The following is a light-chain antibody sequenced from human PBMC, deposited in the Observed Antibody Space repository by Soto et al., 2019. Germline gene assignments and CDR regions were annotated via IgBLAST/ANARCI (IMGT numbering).Light chain of an antibody. CDR2: GAS. V-gene: IGKV3-20*01. J-gene: IGKJ2*01. CDR1: QSVTSDY. Sequence: EIVLTQSPGTLSLSPGERVTLSCRTSQSVTSDYLAWYQQKPGQSPRLLMYGASTRATGIPDRFSGSGSGTEFTLPVDRLEPEDFAVYYCQQYGNSPETFGQGTKVEIK. CDR3: QQYGNSPET.